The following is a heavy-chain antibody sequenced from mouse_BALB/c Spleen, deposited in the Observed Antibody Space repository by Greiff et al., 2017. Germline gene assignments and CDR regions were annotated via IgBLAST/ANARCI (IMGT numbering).Heavy chain of an antibody. J-gene: IGHJ3*01. Sequence: VQLVESGPGLVAPSQSLSITCTVSGFSLTSYDISWIRQPPGKGLEWLGVIWTGGGTNYNSAFMSRLSISKDNSKSQVFLKMNSLQTDDTAIYYCVRGEIYYDYDGLAYWGQGTLVTVSA. CDR2: IWTGGGT. CDR3: VRGEIYYDYDGLAY. CDR1: GFSLTSYD. V-gene: IGHV2-9-2*01. D-gene: IGHD2-4*01.